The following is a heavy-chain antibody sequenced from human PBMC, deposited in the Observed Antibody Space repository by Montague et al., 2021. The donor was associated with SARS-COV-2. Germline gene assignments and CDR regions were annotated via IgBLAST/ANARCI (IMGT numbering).Heavy chain of an antibody. V-gene: IGHV4-4*07. J-gene: IGHJ4*02. Sequence: SETLSLTCSVSGEPISGFCWNWIRQHSGKGLEWIWRIYASGGTDYNPSLDSRVTIAVDTSTNHFSLKLSSVTTAGTAVYYCARSPYYDSSVRMGFDFWGQGTLVTVSS. CDR3: ARSPYYDSSVRMGFDF. CDR1: GEPISGFC. D-gene: IGHD3-22*01. CDR2: IYASGGT.